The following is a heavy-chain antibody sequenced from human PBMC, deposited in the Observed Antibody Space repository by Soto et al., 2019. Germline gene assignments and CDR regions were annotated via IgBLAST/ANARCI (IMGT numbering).Heavy chain of an antibody. CDR1: GYSFTIYW. J-gene: IGHJ6*02. CDR3: ARLQYYYDRSGYKPSYYYYGMDV. Sequence: SLAICSKASGYSFTIYWIGGVRQKTGKGLEWMGIIYPGDSDTRYSPSFQGQVTISADKSISTAYLQWSSLKASDTAMYYCARLQYYYDRSGYKPSYYYYGMDVWVQRTTVTGSS. CDR2: IYPGDSDT. D-gene: IGHD3-22*01. V-gene: IGHV5-51*01.